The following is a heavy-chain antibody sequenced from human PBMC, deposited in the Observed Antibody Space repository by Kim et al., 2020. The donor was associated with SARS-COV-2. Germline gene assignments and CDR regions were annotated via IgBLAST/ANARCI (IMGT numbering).Heavy chain of an antibody. Sequence: SETLSLTCTVSGGSISSYYWSWIRQPPGKGLEWIGYIYYRGSTNYNPSLKSRVTISVDTSKNQFSLKLSSVTAADTAVYYCASYRGYSYARGYFDYWGQGTLVTVSS. CDR1: GGSISSYY. J-gene: IGHJ4*02. V-gene: IGHV4-59*01. D-gene: IGHD5-18*01. CDR2: IYYRGST. CDR3: ASYRGYSYARGYFDY.